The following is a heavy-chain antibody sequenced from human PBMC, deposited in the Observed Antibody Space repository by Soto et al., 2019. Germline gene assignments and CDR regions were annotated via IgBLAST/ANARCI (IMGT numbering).Heavy chain of an antibody. CDR3: ARSTEVGAPLDY. V-gene: IGHV2-70*01. J-gene: IGHJ4*02. CDR1: GFSLSTSGMC. CDR2: IDWDDDK. D-gene: IGHD1-26*01. Sequence: SGPTLVNPTQTLTLTCTFSGFSLSTSGMCVSWIRQPPGKALEWLALIDWDDDKYYSTSLKTRLTISKDTSKNQVVLTMTNMDPVDTATFYCARSTEVGAPLDYWARGTLDPVSA.